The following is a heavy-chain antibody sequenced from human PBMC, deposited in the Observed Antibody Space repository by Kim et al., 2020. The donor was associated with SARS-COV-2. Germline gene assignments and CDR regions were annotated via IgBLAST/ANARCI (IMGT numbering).Heavy chain of an antibody. J-gene: IGHJ4*02. D-gene: IGHD3-16*01. Sequence: AQKFQGRVTMTEDTSTDTAYMELSSLRSEDTAVYYCATAGVYRGSNPLDYWGQGTLVTVSS. V-gene: IGHV1-24*01. CDR3: ATAGVYRGSNPLDY.